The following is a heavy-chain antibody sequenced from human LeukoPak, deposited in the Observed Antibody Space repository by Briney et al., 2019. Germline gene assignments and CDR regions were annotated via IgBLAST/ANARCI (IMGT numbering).Heavy chain of an antibody. CDR1: GDSIRTSSYY. J-gene: IGHJ4*02. Sequence: PSETLSLTRTVSGDSIRTSSYYWGWIRQPPGKGLEWIGSIYYSGNTYYNPSLKSRVAISMDTSKNQFSLKLTSVTAADTAVYYCARQFYHDSSGADYWGQGALVTVSS. CDR2: IYYSGNT. D-gene: IGHD3-22*01. CDR3: ARQFYHDSSGADY. V-gene: IGHV4-39*01.